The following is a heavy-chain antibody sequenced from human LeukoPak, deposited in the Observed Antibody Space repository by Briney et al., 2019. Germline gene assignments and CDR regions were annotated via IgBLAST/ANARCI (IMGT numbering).Heavy chain of an antibody. D-gene: IGHD2-15*01. Sequence: PSETLSLTCTVSGYSISSGYYWGWIRPPPGKGLEWIGSIYHSGSTYYNPSLKSRVTISVDTSKNQFSLKLSSVTAADTAVYYCARDIVVVVAATGYNWFDPWGQGTLVTVSS. J-gene: IGHJ5*02. CDR2: IYHSGST. V-gene: IGHV4-38-2*02. CDR3: ARDIVVVVAATGYNWFDP. CDR1: GYSISSGYY.